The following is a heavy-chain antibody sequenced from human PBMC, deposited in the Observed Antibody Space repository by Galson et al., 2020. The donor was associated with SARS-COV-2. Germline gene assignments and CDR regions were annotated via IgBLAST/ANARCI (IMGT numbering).Heavy chain of an antibody. V-gene: IGHV1-18*01. CDR3: ARSLSLGDCSGGSCFFY. CDR1: GYTFTTFY. Sequence: ASVKVSCKASGYTFTTFYSTWVRQAPGQGPEWMGKISPYNSNTNYKQKFQGRVTMTTDTSTSTAYMELRSLTSDDTAVYYCARSLSLGDCSGGSCFFYWGQGTLVTVSS. CDR2: ISPYNSNT. J-gene: IGHJ4*02. D-gene: IGHD2-15*01.